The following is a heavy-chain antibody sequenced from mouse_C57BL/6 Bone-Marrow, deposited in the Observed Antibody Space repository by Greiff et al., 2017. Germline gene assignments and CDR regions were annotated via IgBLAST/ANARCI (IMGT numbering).Heavy chain of an antibody. Sequence: DVKLQESGGDLVKPGGSLKLSCAASGFTFSSYGMSWVRQTPDKRLEWVATISSGGSYTYYPDSVKGRFTISRDNAKNTLYLQMSSLKSEDTAMYYCARQGDYWGQGTTLTVSS. CDR3: ARQGDY. V-gene: IGHV5-6*02. J-gene: IGHJ2*01. CDR2: ISSGGSYT. CDR1: GFTFSSYG.